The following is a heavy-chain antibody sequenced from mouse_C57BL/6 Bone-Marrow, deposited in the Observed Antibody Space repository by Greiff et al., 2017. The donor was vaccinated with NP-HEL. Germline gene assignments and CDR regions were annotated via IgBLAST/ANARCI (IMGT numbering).Heavy chain of an antibody. D-gene: IGHD1-1*01. CDR1: GFTFSSYA. CDR3: TRDGAYYYGSSYGYFDV. CDR2: ISSGGDYI. Sequence: DVMLVESGEGLVKPGGSLKLSCAASGFTFSSYAMSWVRQTPEKRLEWVAYISSGGDYIYYADTVKGRFTISRDNARNTLYLQMSSLKSEYTAMYYCTRDGAYYYGSSYGYFDVWGTGTTVTVSS. J-gene: IGHJ1*03. V-gene: IGHV5-9-1*02.